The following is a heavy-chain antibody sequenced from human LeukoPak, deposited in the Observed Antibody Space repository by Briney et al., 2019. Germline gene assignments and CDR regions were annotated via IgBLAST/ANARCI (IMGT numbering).Heavy chain of an antibody. Sequence: ASVKVSCKASGYTFTGYYMHWVRQAPGQGLEWMGWINPNSGGTNYAQKFQGRVTMTRNTSISTAYMELSSLRSEDTAVYYCARTTGYKGSGRDYWGQGTLVTVSS. D-gene: IGHD5-24*01. J-gene: IGHJ4*02. CDR1: GYTFTGYY. CDR3: ARTTGYKGSGRDY. CDR2: INPNSGGT. V-gene: IGHV1-2*02.